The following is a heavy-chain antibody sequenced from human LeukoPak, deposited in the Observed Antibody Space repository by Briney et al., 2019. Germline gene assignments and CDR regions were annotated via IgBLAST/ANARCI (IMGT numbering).Heavy chain of an antibody. Sequence: PGGSLRLSCAASGFTFSSYGMSWVRQAPGKGLEWVSAISGSGGSTYYADSVKGRFTISRDNSKNTLYLQMNSLRAEDTAVYYCAKHALPDLLLWFGELDGYWGQGTLVTVSS. V-gene: IGHV3-23*01. CDR1: GFTFSSYG. CDR2: ISGSGGST. D-gene: IGHD3-10*01. J-gene: IGHJ4*02. CDR3: AKHALPDLLLWFGELDGY.